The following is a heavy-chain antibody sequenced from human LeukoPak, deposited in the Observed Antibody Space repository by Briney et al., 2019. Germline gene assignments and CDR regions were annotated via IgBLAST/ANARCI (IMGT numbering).Heavy chain of an antibody. Sequence: SETLSLTCAVYGGSFSGYYWSWIRQPPGKGLEWIGEINHSGSTNYNSSLKSRVTISVDTSKNQFSLKLSSVTAADTAVYYCARGRITMVRGAPLWFDPWGQGTLVTVSS. CDR1: GGSFSGYY. V-gene: IGHV4-34*01. D-gene: IGHD3-10*01. CDR2: INHSGST. J-gene: IGHJ5*02. CDR3: ARGRITMVRGAPLWFDP.